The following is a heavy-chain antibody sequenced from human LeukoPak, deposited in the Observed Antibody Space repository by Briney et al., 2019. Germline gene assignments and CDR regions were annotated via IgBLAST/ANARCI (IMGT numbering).Heavy chain of an antibody. CDR3: VSHYYDDSAPDS. CDR2: IYSGGST. CDR1: GFTVSSNY. V-gene: IGHV3-66*01. J-gene: IGHJ5*01. Sequence: GGSLRLSCAASGFTVSSNYMSWVRQAPGKGLEWVSVIYSGGSTYYADSVKGRFTISRDNSKNTLYLQMNSLRAEDTAVYYCVSHYYDDSAPDSWGQGTLVAVSS. D-gene: IGHD3-22*01.